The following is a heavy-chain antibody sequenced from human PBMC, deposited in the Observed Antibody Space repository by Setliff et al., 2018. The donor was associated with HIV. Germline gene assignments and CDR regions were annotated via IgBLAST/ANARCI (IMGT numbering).Heavy chain of an antibody. V-gene: IGHV4-59*11. CDR2: IYYSGNT. CDR3: ARRSGWSEDY. J-gene: IGHJ4*02. CDR1: GGSISSHY. D-gene: IGHD6-19*01. Sequence: SETLSLTCTVSGGSISSHYWSWIRQPPGKGLEWIGSIYYSGNTIYNPSLKSRVTISVDTSKNQFSLKLSSVTAADTAVYYCARRSGWSEDYWGQGTLVTVSS.